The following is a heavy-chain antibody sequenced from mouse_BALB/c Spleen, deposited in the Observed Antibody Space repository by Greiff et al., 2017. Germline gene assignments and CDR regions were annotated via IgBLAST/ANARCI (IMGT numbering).Heavy chain of an antibody. CDR3: ATMITTTAWFAY. V-gene: IGHV3-6*02. J-gene: IGHJ3*01. CDR2: ISYDGSN. D-gene: IGHD2-4*01. Sequence: DVKLQESGPGLVKPSQSLSLTCSVTGYSITSGYYWNWIRQFPGNKLEWMGYISYDGSNNYNPSLKNRISITRDTSKNQFFLKLNSVTTEDTATYYCATMITTTAWFAYWGQGTLVTVSA. CDR1: GYSITSGYY.